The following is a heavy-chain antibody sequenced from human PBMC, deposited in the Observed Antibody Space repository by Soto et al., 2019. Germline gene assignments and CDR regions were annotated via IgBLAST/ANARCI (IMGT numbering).Heavy chain of an antibody. V-gene: IGHV1-46*01. J-gene: IGHJ4*02. CDR2: INPSGGST. D-gene: IGHD3-10*01. CDR1: GYTFTSYA. CDR3: ARDKLSSGIVYDY. Sequence: ASVKVSCKASGYTFTSYAMHWVRQAPGQRLEWMGIINPSGGSTSYAQKFQGRVTITADESTSTAYMELSSLRSEDTAVYYCARDKLSSGIVYDYWGQGTLVTVSS.